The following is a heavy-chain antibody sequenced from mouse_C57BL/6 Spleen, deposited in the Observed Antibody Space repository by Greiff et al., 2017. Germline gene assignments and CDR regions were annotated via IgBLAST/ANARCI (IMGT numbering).Heavy chain of an antibody. CDR3: ARWGQLKAMGD. CDR1: GYTFTSYW. CDR2: FHPNSGST. V-gene: IGHV1-64*01. D-gene: IGHD3-2*02. J-gene: IGHJ4*01. Sequence: VQLQQPGAELVKPGASVKLSCKASGYTFTSYWMHWVKQRPGQGLEWIGMFHPNSGSTNYNEKCKGKATLTVDKSSSTADMQLSSLTSEDSAVYYCARWGQLKAMGDWGQGTSVTVAS.